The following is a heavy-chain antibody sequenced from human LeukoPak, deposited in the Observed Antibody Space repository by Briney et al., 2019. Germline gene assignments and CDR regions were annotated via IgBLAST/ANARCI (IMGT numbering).Heavy chain of an antibody. V-gene: IGHV4-61*02. CDR2: IYTSEST. D-gene: IGHD6-13*01. CDR3: ASLPPPNHSSSWYWADNGGQYFQH. J-gene: IGHJ1*01. CDR1: GGSISSGSYY. Sequence: SETLSLTCTVSGGSISSGSYYWNWIRQPAGKGLEWIGRIYTSESTNYNPSLKSRVTLLVDTSKNQFSRKLSSVTAADTAVYYCASLPPPNHSSSWYWADNGGQYFQHWGQGTLVTVSS.